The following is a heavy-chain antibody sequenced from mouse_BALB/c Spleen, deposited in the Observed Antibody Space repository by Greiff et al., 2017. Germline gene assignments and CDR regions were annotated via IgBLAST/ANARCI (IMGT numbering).Heavy chain of an antibody. Sequence: VKLLESGPGLVAPSQSLSITCTVSGFSLTSYGVHWVRQPPGKGLEWLGVIWAGGSTNYNSALMSRLSISKDNSKSQVFLKMNSLQTDDTAMYYCARDLRYPHWYFDVWGAGTTVTVSS. D-gene: IGHD1-1*01. J-gene: IGHJ1*01. V-gene: IGHV2-9*02. CDR2: IWAGGST. CDR3: ARDLRYPHWYFDV. CDR1: GFSLTSYG.